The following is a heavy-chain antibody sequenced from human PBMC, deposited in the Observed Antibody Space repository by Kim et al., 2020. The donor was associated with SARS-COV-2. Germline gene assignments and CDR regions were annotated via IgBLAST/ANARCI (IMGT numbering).Heavy chain of an antibody. CDR2: INQDRRQI. CDR1: GFSFGGYC. V-gene: IGHV3-7*03. CDR3: VKRNVVLITAPFYF. Sequence: GGSLRLSCTASGFSFGGYCMHWVRQAPGKGLEWVANINQDRRQISYVDSVKGRFTISRDNAKNLLFLQMNSLIAEDSVIYYCVKRNVVLITAPFYF. J-gene: IGHJ2*01. D-gene: IGHD2-21*01.